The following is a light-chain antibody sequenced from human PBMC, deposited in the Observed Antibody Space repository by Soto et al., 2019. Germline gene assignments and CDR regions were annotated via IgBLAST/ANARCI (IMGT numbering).Light chain of an antibody. Sequence: DIQMTQSPSSLSASVGDRVTITCPSSQSISSYLNWYHQKPGKAPQLLIYAASSLQSGVPSRFSGSGSGTDFTLTISSLQPEDFATYYCQQSYSTPLTFGGGTKVDIK. CDR2: AAS. CDR1: QSISSY. J-gene: IGKJ4*02. CDR3: QQSYSTPLT. V-gene: IGKV1-39*01.